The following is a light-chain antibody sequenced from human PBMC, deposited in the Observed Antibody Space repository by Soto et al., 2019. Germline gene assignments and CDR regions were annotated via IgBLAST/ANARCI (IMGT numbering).Light chain of an antibody. CDR3: CSYAGSYV. J-gene: IGLJ1*01. V-gene: IGLV2-23*02. Sequence: QSALTQPASVSGSPGQSITISCTGTSSDVGSYNLVSWYQQHPGKAPKLMIYEVSKRPSGVSNRFSGSKSGNTASLTISGLQAEDKADYYCCSYAGSYVFGTGTKLTVL. CDR1: SSDVGSYNL. CDR2: EVS.